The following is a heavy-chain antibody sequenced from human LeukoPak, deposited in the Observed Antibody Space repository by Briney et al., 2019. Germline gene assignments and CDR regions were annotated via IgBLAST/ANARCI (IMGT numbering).Heavy chain of an antibody. CDR1: GGSISSYY. CDR3: ARDNEYFDY. D-gene: IGHD1-1*01. Sequence: SETLSLTCTVSGGSISSYYWSWIRQPPGKGLEWIGYIYYSGSTNYNPSLKSRVTISVDTSKNQFSLKLSSVTAADTAVYYCARDNEYFDYWGQGTLVTVSS. CDR2: IYYSGST. J-gene: IGHJ4*02. V-gene: IGHV4-59*12.